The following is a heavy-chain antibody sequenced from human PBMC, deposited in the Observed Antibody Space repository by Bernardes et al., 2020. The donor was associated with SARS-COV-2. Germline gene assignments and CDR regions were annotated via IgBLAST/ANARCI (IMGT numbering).Heavy chain of an antibody. CDR2: ISTSGGGT. CDR3: AYYWADY. J-gene: IGHJ4*02. V-gene: IGHV3-23*01. CDR1: GFTFSSHV. D-gene: IGHD3-10*01. Sequence: GGSLRLSRAASGFTFSSHVMNWVRQAPGKGLEWVSVISTSGGGTYYADSVKGRFTISRDNSKNTLYLQMNSLRAEDTAVYYCAYYWADYWGQGTLVTVSS.